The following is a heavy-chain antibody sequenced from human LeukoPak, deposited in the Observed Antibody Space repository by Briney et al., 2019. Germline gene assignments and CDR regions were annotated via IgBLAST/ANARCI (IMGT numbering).Heavy chain of an antibody. CDR1: GYTFTSYG. CDR2: ISAYNGNT. J-gene: IGHJ4*02. CDR3: ARVVLYCSGGSCYLFDY. Sequence: GASVKVSCKASGYTFTSYGISWVRQAPGQGLEWMGWISAYNGNTNYAQKLQGRVTMTTDASTSTAYMELRSLRSDDTAVYYCARVVLYCSGGSCYLFDYWGQGTLVTVSS. D-gene: IGHD2-15*01. V-gene: IGHV1-18*01.